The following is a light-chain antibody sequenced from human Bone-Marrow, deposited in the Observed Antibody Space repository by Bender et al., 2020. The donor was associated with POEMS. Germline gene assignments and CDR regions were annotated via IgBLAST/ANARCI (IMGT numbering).Light chain of an antibody. J-gene: IGLJ2*01. CDR3: QVWDSSGDHSPI. Sequence: SYVLTQPPSMSVAPGKTASITCGGNGIGSKTVHWYQQKPGQAPVLVIYSDHDRPSGIPDRFSGSNSGNTVSLTITRVEAGDEADYFCQVWDSSGDHSPIFGGGTKLTVL. CDR1: GIGSKT. V-gene: IGLV3-21*04. CDR2: SDH.